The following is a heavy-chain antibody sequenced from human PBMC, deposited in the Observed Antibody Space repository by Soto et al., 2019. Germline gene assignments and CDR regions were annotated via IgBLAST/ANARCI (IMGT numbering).Heavy chain of an antibody. CDR3: ATSSQRGGFPWVAFDI. Sequence: QVQLVQSGAEVKKPGASVKVSCKASGYTFTSYGISWVRQAPGQGLEWMGWISAYNGNTNYAQKLQGKGTMTTDTSASTAYMELRSLRSADTAVYYCATSSQRGGFPWVAFDIWGQGTMVTVSS. J-gene: IGHJ3*02. V-gene: IGHV1-18*01. CDR2: ISAYNGNT. D-gene: IGHD6-13*01. CDR1: GYTFTSYG.